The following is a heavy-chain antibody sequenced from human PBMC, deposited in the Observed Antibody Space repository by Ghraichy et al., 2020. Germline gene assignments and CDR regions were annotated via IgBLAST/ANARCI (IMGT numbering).Heavy chain of an antibody. CDR3: TTERSGWGEDAFDI. CDR1: GFTFSNAW. J-gene: IGHJ3*02. Sequence: GESLNISCAASGFTFSNAWMSWVRQAPGKGLEWVGRIKSKTDGGTTDYAAPVKGRFTISRDDSTNTLYLQMNSLKTEDTAVYYCTTERSGWGEDAFDIWGQGTMVTVSS. V-gene: IGHV3-15*01. CDR2: IKSKTDGGTT. D-gene: IGHD6-19*01.